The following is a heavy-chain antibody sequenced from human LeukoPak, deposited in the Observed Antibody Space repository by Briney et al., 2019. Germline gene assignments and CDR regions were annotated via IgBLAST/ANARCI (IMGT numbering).Heavy chain of an antibody. Sequence: ASETLSLTCAVSGGSISSSNWWSWVRQPPGKGLEWIGEIYHSGSTNYNPSLKSRVTISVDKSKNQFSLKLNSVTAADTAVYSCARGSYSYGNAFDYWGQGTLVTVSS. V-gene: IGHV4-4*02. CDR2: IYHSGST. CDR3: ARGSYSYGNAFDY. J-gene: IGHJ4*02. D-gene: IGHD5-18*01. CDR1: GGSISSSNW.